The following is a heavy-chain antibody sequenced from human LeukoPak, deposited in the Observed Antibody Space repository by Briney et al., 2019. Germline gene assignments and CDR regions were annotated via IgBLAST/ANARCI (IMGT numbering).Heavy chain of an antibody. Sequence: PGGSLRLSCAASGFTFSSYAMTWVRQAPGKGLEWVSTISSGGGYTYYADSVKGRFTISRDNAKNSLYLQMNTLRAEDTAVYYCVRDGAVVTSGSYPWRYFQYWGLGTLVTVSS. J-gene: IGHJ1*01. CDR2: ISSGGGYT. D-gene: IGHD3-10*01. CDR3: VRDGAVVTSGSYPWRYFQY. V-gene: IGHV3-21*01. CDR1: GFTFSSYA.